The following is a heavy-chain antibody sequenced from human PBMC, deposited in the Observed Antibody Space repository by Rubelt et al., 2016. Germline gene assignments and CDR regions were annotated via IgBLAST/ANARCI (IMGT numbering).Heavy chain of an antibody. D-gene: IGHD1-1*01. V-gene: IGHV4-31*03. CDR2: IYYSGST. J-gene: IGHJ2*01. Sequence: TCTVSGGSISSGGYYWSWIRQHPGKGLEWIGNIYYSGSTNYNPSLKSRVTISVDTSKNQFSLKLSSVTAADTTVYYCARYKWRTENWYFDLWGRGTLVTVSS. CDR1: GGSISSGGYY. CDR3: ARYKWRTENWYFDL.